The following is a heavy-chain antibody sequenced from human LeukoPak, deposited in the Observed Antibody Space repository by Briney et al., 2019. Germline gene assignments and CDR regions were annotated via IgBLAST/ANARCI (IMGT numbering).Heavy chain of an antibody. CDR3: ARGQKGSGRSRVAFDI. V-gene: IGHV4-30-4*01. J-gene: IGHJ3*02. D-gene: IGHD6-19*01. CDR2: IYYSGST. Sequence: SETLSLTCTVSGGSISSGDYYWSWIRQPPGKGLEWIGYIYYSGSTYYNPSLKSRVTISVDTSKNQFSLKLSSVTAADTAVYYCARGQKGSGRSRVAFDIWGQGTMVTVSS. CDR1: GGSISSGDYY.